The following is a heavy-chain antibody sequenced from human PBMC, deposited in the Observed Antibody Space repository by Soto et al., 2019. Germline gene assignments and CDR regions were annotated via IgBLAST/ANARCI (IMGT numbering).Heavy chain of an antibody. CDR2: IYATGTT. CDR1: GASISGFY. J-gene: IGHJ5*02. D-gene: IGHD1-1*01. V-gene: IGHV4-4*07. Sequence: SATRSLTCTVSGASISGFYWSWIRKSAGKGLEWIGRIYATGTTDYNPSLKSRVMMSVDTSKKQFSLKLRSVTAADTAVYYCVRDGTRSLRDCCDRWGKGSAVAVSS. CDR3: VRDGTRSLRDCCDR.